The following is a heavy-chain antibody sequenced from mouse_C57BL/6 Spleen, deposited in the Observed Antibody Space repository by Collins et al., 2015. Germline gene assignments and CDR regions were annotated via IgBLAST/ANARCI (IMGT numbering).Heavy chain of an antibody. CDR3: ARWSEAMDY. V-gene: IGHV1S56*01. Sequence: QVQLQQSGPELVKPGASVRISCKASGYTFTSYYIHWVKQRPGQGLEWIGWIYPGNVNTKHNEKFKGKATLTADKSSSTAYMQLSSLTSEDSAVYFCARWSEAMDYWGQGTSVTVSS. CDR1: GYTFTSYY. CDR2: IYPGNVNT. J-gene: IGHJ4*01.